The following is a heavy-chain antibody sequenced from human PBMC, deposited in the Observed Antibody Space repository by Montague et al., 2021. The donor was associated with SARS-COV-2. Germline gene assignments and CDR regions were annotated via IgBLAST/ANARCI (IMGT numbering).Heavy chain of an antibody. D-gene: IGHD3-10*01. CDR1: GGSISSGGYY. CDR3: ARAPCYGPGKPYQFDY. V-gene: IGHV4-39*02. CDR2: SYHSGTT. J-gene: IGHJ4*02. Sequence: SETLSLTGTVSGGSISSGGYYWSWIRQHPGKGLEWIGCSYHSGTTXYXXXXKXRVTISLDTSNNHFSLKVTSVTAADTAVYYCARAPCYGPGKPYQFDYWGRGTLVTVSS.